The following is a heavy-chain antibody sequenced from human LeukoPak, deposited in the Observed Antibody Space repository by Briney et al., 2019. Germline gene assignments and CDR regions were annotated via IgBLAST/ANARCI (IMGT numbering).Heavy chain of an antibody. CDR1: GYTFTSYG. Sequence: ASVKVSFTASGYTFTSYGISWVRQAPGQGLEWMGWISAYNGNTNYAQKLQGRVTMTTDTSTSTAYMELRSLRSDDTAVYYCARSRYDYVWGSYRPGYFDYWGQGTLVTVSS. CDR2: ISAYNGNT. V-gene: IGHV1-18*01. J-gene: IGHJ4*02. D-gene: IGHD3-16*02. CDR3: ARSRYDYVWGSYRPGYFDY.